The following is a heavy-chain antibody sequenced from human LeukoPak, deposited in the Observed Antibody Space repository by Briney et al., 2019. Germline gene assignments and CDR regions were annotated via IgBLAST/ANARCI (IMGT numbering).Heavy chain of an antibody. CDR3: AIDKVVLGAF. CDR1: GYIFTGNY. D-gene: IGHD5-12*01. J-gene: IGHJ4*02. V-gene: IGHV1-2*02. CDR2: INPNTGGT. Sequence: ASVKVSCKASGYIFTGNYIHWVRQAPGQGLEWMGWINPNTGGTKYAQKFQGRVTMTRDTSISTAYMELSSLRFDDTAVFYCAIDKVVLGAFWGQGTLVTVSS.